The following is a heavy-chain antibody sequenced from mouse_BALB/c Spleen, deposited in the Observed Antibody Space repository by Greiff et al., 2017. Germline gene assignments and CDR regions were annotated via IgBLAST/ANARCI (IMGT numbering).Heavy chain of an antibody. D-gene: IGHD1-2*01. V-gene: IGHV14-3*02. J-gene: IGHJ4*01. CDR1: GFNIKDTY. CDR2: IDPANGNT. Sequence: VQLQQSGAELVRPGALVKLSCKASGFNIKDTYMHWVKQRPEQGLEWIGRIDPANGNTKYDPKFQGKATITADTSSNTAYLQLSSLTSEDTAVYYCAGTTAPRGAMDYWGQGTSVTVSS. CDR3: AGTTAPRGAMDY.